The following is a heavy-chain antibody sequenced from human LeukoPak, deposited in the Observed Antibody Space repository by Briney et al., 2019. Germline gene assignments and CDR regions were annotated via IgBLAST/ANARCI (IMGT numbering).Heavy chain of an antibody. Sequence: PGGSLRLSCAASGFTFDDYAMHWVRQAPGKGLEWVSLISGDGGSTYYADSVKGRFTISRDNSKNSLYLQMNSLRTEDSALYYCARVGYYYYSSGQYYFDYWGQGTLVTVSS. CDR3: ARVGYYYYSSGQYYFDY. CDR1: GFTFDDYA. CDR2: ISGDGGST. J-gene: IGHJ4*02. D-gene: IGHD3-22*01. V-gene: IGHV3-43*02.